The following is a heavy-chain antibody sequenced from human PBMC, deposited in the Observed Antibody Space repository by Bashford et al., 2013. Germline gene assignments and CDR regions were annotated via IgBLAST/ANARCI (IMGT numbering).Heavy chain of an antibody. D-gene: IGHD3-9*01. CDR3: ARPGYDILTGHGAGHFDY. Sequence: WVRQAPGQGLEWMGWIHPNSGGTNYAQNFQGRVTMTRDTSISTAYMEVSRLTSDDTAVYYCARPGYDILTGHGAGHFDYWGQGTLVTVSS. CDR2: IHPNSGGT. V-gene: IGHV1-2*02. J-gene: IGHJ4*02.